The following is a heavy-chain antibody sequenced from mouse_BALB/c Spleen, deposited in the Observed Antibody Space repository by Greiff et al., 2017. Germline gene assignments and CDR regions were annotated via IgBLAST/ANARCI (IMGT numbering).Heavy chain of an antibody. CDR2: ISYSGST. CDR3: ARQDRTATFDY. V-gene: IGHV3-2*02. J-gene: IGHJ2*01. Sequence: EVQLQESGPGLVKPSQSLSLTCTVTGYSITSDYAWNWIRQFPGNKLEWMGYISYSGSTSYNPSLKSRISITRDTSKNQFFLQLNSVTTEDTATYYCARQDRTATFDYWGQGTTLTVSS. CDR1: GYSITSDYA. D-gene: IGHD1-2*01.